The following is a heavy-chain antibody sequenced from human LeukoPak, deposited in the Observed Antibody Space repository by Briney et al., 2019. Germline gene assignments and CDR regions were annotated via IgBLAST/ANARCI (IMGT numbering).Heavy chain of an antibody. CDR1: GFTFSTYW. J-gene: IGHJ1*01. V-gene: IGHV3-74*01. CDR3: ARAPSEIGGYYPEYFRH. CDR2: IKSDGST. Sequence: PGGSLRLSCAASGFTFSTYWMHWVRQAPGRGLVWVSRIKSDGSTNYADSVKGRFTISRDNANNTLSLQMNSLRPEDTGVYYCARAPSEIGGYYPEYFRHWGQGTQVTVSS. D-gene: IGHD3-22*01.